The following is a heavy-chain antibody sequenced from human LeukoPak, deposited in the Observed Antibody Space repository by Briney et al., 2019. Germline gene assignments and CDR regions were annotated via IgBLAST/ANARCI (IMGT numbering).Heavy chain of an antibody. Sequence: PSETLSLTCAVYGGSFSGYYWSWIRQPPGKGLEWIGEINHSGSTNYNPSLKSRVTISVDTSKNQFSLKLSSVTAADTAVYYCARGNLTSLAYWGQGTLVTVSS. J-gene: IGHJ4*02. V-gene: IGHV4-34*01. CDR2: INHSGST. D-gene: IGHD3-9*01. CDR1: GGSFSGYY. CDR3: ARGNLTSLAY.